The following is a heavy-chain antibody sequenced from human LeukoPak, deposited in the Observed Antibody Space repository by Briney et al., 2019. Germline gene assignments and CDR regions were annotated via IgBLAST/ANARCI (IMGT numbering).Heavy chain of an antibody. CDR1: GFSFSSYA. Sequence: GGSLRLSCAASGFSFSSYAMNWVRQAPGKGLEWVSAISNTGRTSYADSVKGRLTISRDNSKNTLYLQMNNLTDEDTAIYYRAKDWGFWGQGTLVTVSS. J-gene: IGHJ4*02. D-gene: IGHD7-27*01. CDR2: ISNTGRT. CDR3: AKDWGF. V-gene: IGHV3-23*01.